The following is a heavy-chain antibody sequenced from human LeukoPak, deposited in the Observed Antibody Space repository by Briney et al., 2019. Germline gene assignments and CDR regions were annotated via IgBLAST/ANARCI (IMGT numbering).Heavy chain of an antibody. D-gene: IGHD6-6*01. V-gene: IGHV4-39*01. CDR1: GGSISSSSYY. CDR2: IYYSGST. Sequence: SETLSLTCTVSGGSISSSSYYWGWIRQPPGKGLEWIGSIYYSGSTYYNPSLKSPVTISVDTPKNQFSPKLSSVTAADTAVYYCASRVGEYRSSSGDFDSWGQGNLVTVSS. J-gene: IGHJ4*02. CDR3: ASRVGEYRSSSGDFDS.